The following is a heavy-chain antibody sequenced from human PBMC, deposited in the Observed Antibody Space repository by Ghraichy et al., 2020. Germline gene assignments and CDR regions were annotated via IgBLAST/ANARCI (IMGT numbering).Heavy chain of an antibody. D-gene: IGHD4-11*01. J-gene: IGHJ4*02. CDR2: IYYSGST. V-gene: IGHV4-31*03. CDR1: GGSISSGGYY. CDR3: ARTANDYSNPFDY. Sequence: SETLSLTCTVSGGSISSGGYYWSWIRQHPGKGLEWIGYIYYSGSTYYNPSLKSRVTISVDTSKNQFSLKLSSVTAADTAVYYCARTANDYSNPFDYWGQGTLVTVSS.